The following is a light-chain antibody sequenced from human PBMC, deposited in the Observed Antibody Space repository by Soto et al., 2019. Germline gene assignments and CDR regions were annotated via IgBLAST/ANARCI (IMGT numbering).Light chain of an antibody. V-gene: IGLV2-8*01. Sequence: LTQPPSASGSPGQSVTISCTGTSSDVGAYIFVSWYQQHPGKAPKLLIYDVNRRPPGVPDRFFGSKSGNTASLTVSGLQAEDEADYYCVSFAGGTYVFGTGTKSPS. CDR2: DVN. CDR3: VSFAGGTYV. J-gene: IGLJ1*01. CDR1: SSDVGAYIF.